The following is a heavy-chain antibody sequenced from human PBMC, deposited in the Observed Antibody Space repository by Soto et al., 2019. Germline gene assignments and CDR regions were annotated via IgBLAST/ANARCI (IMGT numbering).Heavy chain of an antibody. CDR2: INAGNGNT. CDR3: ARADIVVVVAANY. J-gene: IGHJ4*02. D-gene: IGHD2-15*01. CDR1: GYTFTSYA. Sequence: GASVKVSCKASGYTFTSYAMHWVRQAPGQRLEWMGWINAGNGNTKYSQKFQGRVTITRDTSASTAYVELSSLRSEDTAVYYCARADIVVVVAANYWGQGTLVTVSS. V-gene: IGHV1-3*01.